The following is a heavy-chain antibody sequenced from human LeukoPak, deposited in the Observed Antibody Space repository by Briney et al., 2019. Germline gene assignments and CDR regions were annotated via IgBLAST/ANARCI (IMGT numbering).Heavy chain of an antibody. CDR2: IYYSGST. CDR3: AREDSSSWEHAFDI. V-gene: IGHV4-59*08. CDR1: GGSISSYY. J-gene: IGHJ3*02. D-gene: IGHD6-13*01. Sequence: SETLSLPCTVSGGSISSYYRSWIRQPPGKGLEWIGYIYYSGSTNYNPSLKSRVTISVDTSKNQFSLKLSSVTAADTAVYYCAREDSSSWEHAFDIWGQGTMVTVSS.